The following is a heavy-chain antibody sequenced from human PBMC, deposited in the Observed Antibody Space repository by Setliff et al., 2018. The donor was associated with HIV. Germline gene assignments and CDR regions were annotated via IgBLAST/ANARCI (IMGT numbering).Heavy chain of an antibody. D-gene: IGHD7-27*01. CDR2: ISAYNGNT. Sequence: ASVKVSCKASGYTFTSYGISWVRQAPGQGLEWMGWISAYNGNTNYAQKLQGRVTMTTDTSTSTAYMELRSLRSDDTAVYYCARLNSTANSYYFDYWGQGTLVTVSS. CDR1: GYTFTSYG. CDR3: ARLNSTANSYYFDY. V-gene: IGHV1-18*01. J-gene: IGHJ4*02.